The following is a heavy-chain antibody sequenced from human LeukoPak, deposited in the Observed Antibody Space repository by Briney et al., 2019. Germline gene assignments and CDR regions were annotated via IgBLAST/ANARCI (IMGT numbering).Heavy chain of an antibody. CDR1: GGSFSGYY. Sequence: SETLSLTCTVSGGSFSGYYCTWIRQPPGKGLEWIGEINHSGSANYNPSLKSRVTISLDTSKNQFSLKLSSVTAADTAVYYCARYYYGSGSLGHFDYWGQGTLVTVSS. CDR2: INHSGSA. CDR3: ARYYYGSGSLGHFDY. D-gene: IGHD3-10*01. V-gene: IGHV4-34*01. J-gene: IGHJ4*02.